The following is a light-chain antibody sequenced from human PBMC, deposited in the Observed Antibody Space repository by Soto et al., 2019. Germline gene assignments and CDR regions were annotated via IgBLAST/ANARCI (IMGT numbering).Light chain of an antibody. CDR1: NLGSKS. CDR3: QVWDDDSDHHV. CDR2: DGS. Sequence: SYELTQPPSVSVAPGQTARITCGGDNLGSKSVHWYQQKPGQAPVLVVYDGSDRPSGIPERFSGSNSGNTATLTISRVGAGDEADYYCQVWDDDSDHHVFGTGTKVTVL. J-gene: IGLJ1*01. V-gene: IGLV3-21*02.